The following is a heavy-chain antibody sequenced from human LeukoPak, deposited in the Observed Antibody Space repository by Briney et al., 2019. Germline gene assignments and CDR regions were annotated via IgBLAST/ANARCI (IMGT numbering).Heavy chain of an antibody. CDR1: GFTVSSNY. J-gene: IGHJ6*02. CDR3: AREGVRDSSIYYYGMDV. D-gene: IGHD3-22*01. V-gene: IGHV3-53*01. Sequence: QSGGSLRLSCAASGFTVSSNYMSWVRQAPGKGLEWVSVIYSGGSTYYADSVKGRFTISRDNSKNTLYLQMNSLRAEDTAVYYCAREGVRDSSIYYYGMDVWGQGTTVTVSS. CDR2: IYSGGST.